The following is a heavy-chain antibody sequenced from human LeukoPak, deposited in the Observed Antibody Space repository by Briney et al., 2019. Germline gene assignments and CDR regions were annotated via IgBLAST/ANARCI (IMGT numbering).Heavy chain of an antibody. Sequence: QSGGSLRLSCAASGFTFSSYEMNWVRQAPGKGLEWVSYISSSGSTIYYADSVKGRFTISRDNAKNSLYLQMDSLRADDTAVYYCATSDDLWSGMDNWGQGTLVTVSS. CDR3: ATSDDLWSGMDN. CDR2: ISSSGSTI. D-gene: IGHD3-3*01. J-gene: IGHJ4*02. V-gene: IGHV3-48*03. CDR1: GFTFSSYE.